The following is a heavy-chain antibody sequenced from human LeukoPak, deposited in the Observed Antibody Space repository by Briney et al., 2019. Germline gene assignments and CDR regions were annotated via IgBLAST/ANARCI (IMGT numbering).Heavy chain of an antibody. Sequence: GGSLRLSCAASGFTFSSYWMSWVRQAPGKGLEWVANIKQDGSEKYYVDSVKGRFTISRDNAKNSLYLQMHSLRAEDTAVYYCARDGYSSGWYWGGQYYFDYWGQGTLVTVSS. D-gene: IGHD6-19*01. CDR3: ARDGYSSGWYWGGQYYFDY. V-gene: IGHV3-7*01. CDR2: IKQDGSEK. CDR1: GFTFSSYW. J-gene: IGHJ4*02.